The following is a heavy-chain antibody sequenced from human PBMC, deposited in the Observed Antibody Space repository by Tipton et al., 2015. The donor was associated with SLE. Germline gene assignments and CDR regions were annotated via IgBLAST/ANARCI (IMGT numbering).Heavy chain of an antibody. Sequence: TLSLTCNVSGGSINSYYWSWIRQPPGKGLEWIGYIYNSGSTNYKPSLKSRVTMSVDTSTNQFSLKLTSVTAADTAIYYCARETRVEATFSKYDRFDPWGQGALVTVSS. J-gene: IGHJ5*02. D-gene: IGHD1-26*01. V-gene: IGHV4-59*12. CDR1: GGSINSYY. CDR3: ARETRVEATFSKYDRFDP. CDR2: IYNSGST.